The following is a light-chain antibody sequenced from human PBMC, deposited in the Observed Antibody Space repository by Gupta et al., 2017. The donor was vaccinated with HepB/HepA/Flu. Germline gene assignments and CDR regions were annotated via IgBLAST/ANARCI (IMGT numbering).Light chain of an antibody. CDR2: SNN. V-gene: IGLV1-44*01. J-gene: IGLJ1*01. CDR3: AARDDSLDDSYV. Sequence: QSVLTQPTSASGTPGQRVTISCSGSSSNIGSNTVNWYQQLPRTAPKLLIYSNNQRPSGVPDRFSGSKSGTSASLAISGLQSEDEAAYYCAARDDSLDDSYVFGTGTKVTVL. CDR1: SSNIGSNT.